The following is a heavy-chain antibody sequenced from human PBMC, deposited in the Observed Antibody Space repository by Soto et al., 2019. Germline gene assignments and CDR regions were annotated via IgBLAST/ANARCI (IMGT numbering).Heavy chain of an antibody. Sequence: SETLSLTCAVYGGSFSGYYWSWIRQPPGKGLEWIGEINHSGSTNYNPSLKSRVTISVDTSKNQFSLKLSSVTAADTAVYYCARAIGLGITYYYYLDGWGKGTTVTVAS. J-gene: IGHJ6*03. D-gene: IGHD6-6*01. CDR2: INHSGST. CDR1: GGSFSGYY. CDR3: ARAIGLGITYYYYLDG. V-gene: IGHV4-34*01.